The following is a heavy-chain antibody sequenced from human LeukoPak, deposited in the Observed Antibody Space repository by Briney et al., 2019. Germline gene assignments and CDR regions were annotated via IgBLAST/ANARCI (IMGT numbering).Heavy chain of an antibody. CDR3: AKDRSNSYYYGMDV. CDR1: GFNFNSYA. V-gene: IGHV3-23*01. Sequence: GGSLRLPCAASGFNFNSYAMSWVRKAPGKRLEWVSAISASGGCTYYADSVKGRFTISRGHSKHTRHLPMNSLGADDTAVYYGAKDRSNSYYYGMDVWGQGTTVTVSS. J-gene: IGHJ6*02. D-gene: IGHD4-23*01. CDR2: ISASGGCT.